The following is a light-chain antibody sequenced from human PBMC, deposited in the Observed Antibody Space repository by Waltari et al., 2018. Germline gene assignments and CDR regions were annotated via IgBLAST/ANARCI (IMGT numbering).Light chain of an antibody. Sequence: VLLTQSLASLSVSPGDTVILSCRASQSVRNNLVWYQQKAGQAPRTLIYGASTRASGVPSRVSGSGSETDFALIISSLQSVDAAVYFCQQYYVWPPITFGGGTKLEI. CDR1: QSVRNN. J-gene: IGKJ4*01. CDR2: GAS. CDR3: QQYYVWPPIT. V-gene: IGKV3-15*01.